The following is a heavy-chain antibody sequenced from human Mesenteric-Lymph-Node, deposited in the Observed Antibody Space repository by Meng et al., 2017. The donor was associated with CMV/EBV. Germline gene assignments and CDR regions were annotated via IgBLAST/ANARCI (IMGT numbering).Heavy chain of an antibody. CDR3: TRENAFDI. CDR2: MSTSGSTK. CDR1: TFSFSSYE. J-gene: IGHJ3*02. V-gene: IGHV3-48*03. Sequence: GGSLRLSCAASTFSFSSYEMNWVRQAPGKGLEWVSYMSTSGSTKYYAESVKGRFTISRDNAKNSLHPQMNSLRAEDTAVYYCTRENAFDIWGQGTMVTVSS.